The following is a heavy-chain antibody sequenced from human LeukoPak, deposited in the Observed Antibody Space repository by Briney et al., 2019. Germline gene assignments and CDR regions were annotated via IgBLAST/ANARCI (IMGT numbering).Heavy chain of an antibody. CDR1: GFTFDEYA. CDR2: ISGDGGST. Sequence: GGSLRLSCAASGFTFDEYAMHWVRHAPGKGLDWVSFISGDGGSTYYADSVKGRFTISRDNSKNSLYLQMNSLRTEDTALYYCAKDRGLQRWLQLGYYGMDVWGQGTTVTVSS. CDR3: AKDRGLQRWLQLGYYGMDV. V-gene: IGHV3-43*02. J-gene: IGHJ6*02. D-gene: IGHD5-24*01.